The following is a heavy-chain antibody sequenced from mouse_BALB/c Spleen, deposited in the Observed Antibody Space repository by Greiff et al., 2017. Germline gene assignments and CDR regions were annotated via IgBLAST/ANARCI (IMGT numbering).Heavy chain of an antibody. V-gene: IGHV3-2*02. CDR3: ARGGNYDRFAY. J-gene: IGHJ3*01. CDR2: ISYSGST. D-gene: IGHD2-1*01. CDR1: GYSITSDYA. Sequence: EVKLMESGPGLVKPSQSLSLTCTVTGYSITSDYAWNWIRQFPGNKLEWMGYISYSGSTSYNPSLKSRISITRDTSKNQFFLQLNSVTTEDTATYYCARGGNYDRFAYWGQGTLVTVSA.